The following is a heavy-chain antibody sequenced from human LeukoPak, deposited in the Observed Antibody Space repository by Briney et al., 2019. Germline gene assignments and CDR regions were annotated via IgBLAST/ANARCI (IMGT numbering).Heavy chain of an antibody. J-gene: IGHJ5*02. V-gene: IGHV3-9*01. Sequence: PGGSLRLSCAASGLTFSSFSFNWVRQGPGKGLEWVSGISWNSGSIGYADSVKGRFTISRDNAKNSLYLQMNSLRAEDTALYYCAKGEAAGIAAAGKRFDPWGQGTLVTVSS. D-gene: IGHD6-13*01. CDR3: AKGEAAGIAAAGKRFDP. CDR1: GLTFSSFS. CDR2: ISWNSGSI.